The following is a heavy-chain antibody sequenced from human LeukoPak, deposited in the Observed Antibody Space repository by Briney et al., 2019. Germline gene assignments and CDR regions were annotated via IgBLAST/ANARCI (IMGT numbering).Heavy chain of an antibody. CDR1: GFTFSSYG. D-gene: IGHD6-6*01. J-gene: IGHJ4*02. CDR3: AKLYSSSSSLVY. CDR2: ISYDESNK. Sequence: PGGSLRLSCAASGFTFSSYGTHWVRQAPGKGLEWVAVISYDESNKYYADSVTGRFTISRDNSKNTLYLQMNSLRAEDTAVYYCAKLYSSSSSLVYWGQGTLVTVSS. V-gene: IGHV3-30*18.